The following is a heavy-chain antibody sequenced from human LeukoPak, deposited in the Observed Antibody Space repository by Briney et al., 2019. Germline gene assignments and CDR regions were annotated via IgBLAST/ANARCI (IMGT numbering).Heavy chain of an antibody. CDR1: GGSFSGYY. CDR3: ARAGYNSGWYGFDY. J-gene: IGHJ4*02. V-gene: IGHV4-34*01. CDR2: INHSGST. D-gene: IGHD6-19*01. Sequence: SETLSLTCAVYGGSFSGYYWSWIRQPPGKGLEWIGEINHSGSTNYNPSLKSRVTISVDTSKNQFSLKLSSVTAADTAVYYCARAGYNSGWYGFDYWGQGTLVTVSS.